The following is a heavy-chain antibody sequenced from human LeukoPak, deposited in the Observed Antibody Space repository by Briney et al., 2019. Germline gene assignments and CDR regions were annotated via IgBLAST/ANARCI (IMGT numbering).Heavy chain of an antibody. D-gene: IGHD2/OR15-2a*01. CDR2: MSSTGNTI. J-gene: IGHJ2*01. Sequence: GGSLRLSCAASGFTFSSYAMSWVRQAPGKGLEWISYMSSTGNTIYYAESVKGRFTVSRDSANNSMSLQMTSLRAEDSAVYYCARSSSYFTYFDLWGRDTLVTVSS. CDR1: GFTFSSYA. V-gene: IGHV3-48*04. CDR3: ARSSSYFTYFDL.